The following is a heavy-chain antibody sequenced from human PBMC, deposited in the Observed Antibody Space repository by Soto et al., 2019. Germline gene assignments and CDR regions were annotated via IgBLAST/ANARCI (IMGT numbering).Heavy chain of an antibody. V-gene: IGHV3-33*01. CDR1: GFTFSNYG. CDR2: IRYDGSND. J-gene: IGHJ6*02. Sequence: QVQLVESGGGLVKPGRSLRLSCAASGFTFSNYGLHWVRQAPGKGLEWVAIIRYDGSNDYYVDSVKGRFTIFINNSKNSLSMQYIRLRAEDTAVYYCARGRWEFQLFYYGLDVWGQGTTVTVSS. CDR3: ARGRWEFQLFYYGLDV. D-gene: IGHD1-26*01.